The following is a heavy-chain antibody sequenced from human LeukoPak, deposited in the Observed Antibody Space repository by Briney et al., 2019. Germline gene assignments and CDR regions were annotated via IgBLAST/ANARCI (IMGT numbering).Heavy chain of an antibody. V-gene: IGHV3-23*01. CDR2: IRGSDDST. J-gene: IGHJ5*01. CDR3: AKPSSSWFDY. Sequence: GGSLRLSCAASGFTFSSYAMSWVRQAPGKGLEWVSAIRGSDDSTYYADSVKSRFTISRDNSKNTLYLQMNSLRAEDTAVYYCAKPSSSWFDYWGQGTLVTVSS. CDR1: GFTFSSYA. D-gene: IGHD6-13*01.